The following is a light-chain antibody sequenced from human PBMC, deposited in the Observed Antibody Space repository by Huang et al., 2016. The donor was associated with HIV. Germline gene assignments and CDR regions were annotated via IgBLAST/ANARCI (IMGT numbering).Light chain of an antibody. CDR1: QRISNN. V-gene: IGKV3-15*01. CDR2: AAS. J-gene: IGKJ4*02. Sequence: IAMTQSPVTLSVSPGENASLSCRASQRISNNVAWYQQKFGQTPRLLIYAASTSATGIPARFSGSGSGTECTLTISSLRAEDFAVYYWQQYNKWPLTFGGGTKVEI. CDR3: QQYNKWPLT.